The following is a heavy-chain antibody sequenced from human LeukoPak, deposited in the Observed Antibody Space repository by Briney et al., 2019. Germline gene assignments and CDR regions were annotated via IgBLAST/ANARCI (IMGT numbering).Heavy chain of an antibody. CDR3: ARGFGVLWFGELLPYNCFDP. CDR1: GYTFTGYY. Sequence: GASVKVSCKASGYTFTGYYMHWVRQAPGQGLKWMGGINPNSGGTNYAQKFQGRVTMTRDTSISTAYMELSRLSSDDTAVYYCARGFGVLWFGELLPYNCFDPWGQGTLVTVSS. D-gene: IGHD3-10*01. CDR2: INPNSGGT. J-gene: IGHJ5*02. V-gene: IGHV1-2*02.